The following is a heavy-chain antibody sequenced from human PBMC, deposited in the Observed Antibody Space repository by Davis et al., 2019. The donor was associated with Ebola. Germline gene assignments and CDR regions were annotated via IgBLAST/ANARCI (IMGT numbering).Heavy chain of an antibody. Sequence: ASVKVSCKASGYTFTSYDINWVRQATGQGLEWMGWMNPNSGNTGYAQKFQGRVTMTRNTSISTAYMELSSLRAEDTAVYYCARNHIVVVTAIVDLDYWGQGTLVTVSS. D-gene: IGHD2-21*02. CDR1: GYTFTSYD. CDR2: MNPNSGNT. J-gene: IGHJ4*02. CDR3: ARNHIVVVTAIVDLDY. V-gene: IGHV1-8*01.